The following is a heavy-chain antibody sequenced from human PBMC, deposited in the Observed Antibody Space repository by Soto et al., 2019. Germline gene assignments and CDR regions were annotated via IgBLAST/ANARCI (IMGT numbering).Heavy chain of an antibody. CDR2: IMPTVDSA. V-gene: IGHV1-69*01. CDR1: GGTLSDYA. J-gene: IGHJ6*01. Sequence: QVQLVQSGAEVKTPGSSLKVSCKASGGTLSDYAISWVRQAPGQGLEWMGGIMPTVDSANYAQNFQGRLTISADESTSTANLELSSLRSDDTAVYYCAVAAVREIMAQESSGMAVW. CDR3: AVAAVREIMAQESSGMAV. D-gene: IGHD3-10*01.